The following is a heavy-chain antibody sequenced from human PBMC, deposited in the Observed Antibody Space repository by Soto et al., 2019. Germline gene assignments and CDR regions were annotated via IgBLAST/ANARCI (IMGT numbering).Heavy chain of an antibody. J-gene: IGHJ6*02. CDR2: IYYSGST. D-gene: IGHD3-10*01. Sequence: QVQLQESGPGLVKPSQTLSLTCTVSGGSISSGGYYWSWIRQHPGKGLEWIGYIYYSGSTYYNPSPKTRVTISVDTSKNQFSLKLSSVTAAATAVYYCARVFGFGGMDVWGQGTTVTVSS. CDR1: GGSISSGGYY. CDR3: ARVFGFGGMDV. V-gene: IGHV4-31*03.